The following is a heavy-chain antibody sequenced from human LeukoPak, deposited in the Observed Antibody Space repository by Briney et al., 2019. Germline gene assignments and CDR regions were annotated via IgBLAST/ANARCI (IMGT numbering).Heavy chain of an antibody. CDR1: GYTFTSYG. CDR2: ISAYNGNT. V-gene: IGHV1-18*01. CDR3: ARDPSSSWYPDY. D-gene: IGHD6-13*01. J-gene: IGHJ4*02. Sequence: ASVTVSCKASGYTFTSYGSSWVRQAPGQGLEWMGWISAYNGNTNYAQKLQGRVTMTTDTSTSTAYMELRSLRSDDTAVYYCARDPSSSWYPDYWGQGTLVTVSS.